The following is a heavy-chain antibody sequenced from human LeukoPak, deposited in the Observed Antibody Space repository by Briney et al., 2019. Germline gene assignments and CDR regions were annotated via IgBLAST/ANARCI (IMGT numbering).Heavy chain of an antibody. Sequence: SETLSLTCAVYGGSFSGYYWSWIRQPPGKGLEWIGEINHSGSTNYNPSLKTRVTISVDTPKNQFSLKLTSVTAAATAVYYFARSGIFGVVIIATRRDCDLWGGGTLVTVSS. CDR1: GGSFSGYY. J-gene: IGHJ2*01. CDR2: INHSGST. V-gene: IGHV4-34*01. CDR3: ARSGIFGVVIIATRRDCDL. D-gene: IGHD3-3*01.